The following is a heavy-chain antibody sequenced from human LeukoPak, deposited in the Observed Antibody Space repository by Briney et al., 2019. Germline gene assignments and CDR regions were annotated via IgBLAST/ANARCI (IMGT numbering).Heavy chain of an antibody. Sequence: SVTVSCKASGGTFSSYAISWVRQAPGQGLEWMGGIIPIFGTANYAQKFQGRVTITADESTSTAYMELSSLRSEDTAVHYCARAEYDILTGYFYWFDPWGQGTLVTVSS. CDR3: ARAEYDILTGYFYWFDP. D-gene: IGHD3-9*01. V-gene: IGHV1-69*01. CDR2: IIPIFGTA. CDR1: GGTFSSYA. J-gene: IGHJ5*02.